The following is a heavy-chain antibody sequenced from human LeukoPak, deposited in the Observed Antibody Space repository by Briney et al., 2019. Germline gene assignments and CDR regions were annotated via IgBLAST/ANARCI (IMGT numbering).Heavy chain of an antibody. J-gene: IGHJ4*02. CDR3: ARANPPGISFFDY. CDR1: GFTFSSYS. CDR2: ISSGSTSI. Sequence: GGPLRLSCAASGFTFSSYSMNWVRQAPGKGLEWVSSISSGSTSIYYADSVKGRFTISRDNAKNSLYLQMNSLRAEDTAVYYCARANPPGISFFDYWGQGTLVTVSS. D-gene: IGHD2-15*01. V-gene: IGHV3-21*06.